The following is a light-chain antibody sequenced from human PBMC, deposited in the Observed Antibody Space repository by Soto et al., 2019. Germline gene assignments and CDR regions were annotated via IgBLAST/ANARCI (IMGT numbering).Light chain of an antibody. V-gene: IGLV2-14*01. J-gene: IGLJ1*01. CDR3: STYTSGFYV. CDR1: SSDVGGYNY. Sequence: QSALTQPAYVSGSPRQSIPISCTGTSSDVGGYNYVSWYQQHPGKAPKLMIYDVRDRPSGVSNRFSGSKSGNTASLTISGLQAEDEADYYCSTYTSGFYVFGNGTKVTV. CDR2: DVR.